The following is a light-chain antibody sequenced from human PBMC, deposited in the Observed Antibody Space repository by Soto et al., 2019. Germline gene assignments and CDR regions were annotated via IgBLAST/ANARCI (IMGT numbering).Light chain of an antibody. CDR3: QQLNSYPWT. V-gene: IGKV1-9*01. CDR2: AAS. J-gene: IGKJ1*01. Sequence: IQLTQSPSSLSSSVGDRVTITCRASQGISSYLAWYQQKPGKAPKLLIYAASTLQSGVPSRCSGSGSGTDFTLTISSLQPEDFATYYCQQLNSYPWTFGQGTKVDIK. CDR1: QGISSY.